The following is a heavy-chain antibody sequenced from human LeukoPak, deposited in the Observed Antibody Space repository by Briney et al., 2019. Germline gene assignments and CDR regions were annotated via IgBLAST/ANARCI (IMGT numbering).Heavy chain of an antibody. J-gene: IGHJ6*02. D-gene: IGHD4-17*01. CDR2: ISFDGSNE. V-gene: IGHV3-30-3*01. CDR3: ARKIATETTFYYGMDV. Sequence: GGSLRLSCVGSGFTFRSHAMSWVRQAPEKGLEWVAVISFDGSNEYHADAVKGRFTIPRDNSKNTLYLRMNSLRAEDTAVYYCARKIATETTFYYGMDVWGQGTTVTVSS. CDR1: GFTFRSHA.